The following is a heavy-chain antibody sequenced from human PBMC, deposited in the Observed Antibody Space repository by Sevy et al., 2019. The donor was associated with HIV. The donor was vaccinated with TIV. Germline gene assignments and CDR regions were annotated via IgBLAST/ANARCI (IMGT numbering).Heavy chain of an antibody. CDR1: GFIFRTYG. J-gene: IGHJ3*02. Sequence: GGSLRLSCAASGFIFRTYGMHWVRQAPGKGPEWVALISSDGSNEYYADSVRDRFTISRDNSKNTLFLQMNSLSPEDTAVYYCAIYCLTSTCYSSYEIWGQGTMVTVSS. D-gene: IGHD2-2*01. CDR2: ISSDGSNE. CDR3: AIYCLTSTCYSSYEI. V-gene: IGHV3-30*03.